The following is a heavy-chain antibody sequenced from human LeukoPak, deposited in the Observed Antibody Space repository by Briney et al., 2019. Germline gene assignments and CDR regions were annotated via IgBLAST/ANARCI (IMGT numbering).Heavy chain of an antibody. D-gene: IGHD5-18*01. CDR1: GFTSSSYW. V-gene: IGHV3-7*01. CDR2: IKQDGSET. Sequence: GGSLRLSCAASGFTSSSYWMNSVRQAPGQGLEWVAKIKQDGSETYYVDSVKGRFSISRDNAKNSLYLQMNSLRAEDTAMYYCASPSYSVCWYYLDYWGQGTLVTVSS. CDR3: ASPSYSVCWYYLDY. J-gene: IGHJ4*02.